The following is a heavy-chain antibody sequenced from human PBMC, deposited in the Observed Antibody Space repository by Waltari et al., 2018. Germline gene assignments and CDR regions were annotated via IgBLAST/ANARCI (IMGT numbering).Heavy chain of an antibody. CDR2: MSYSGAT. Sequence: QLQLQESRPGLVKPSETLSLTCSVSGVSISTTSHYWGWIRQPPGQGLEWIGTMSYSGATYSGPSLKSRVTIPRDTSKNQLSLRLGSVTAADTAVYYCATYIGASVGTAAYDVWGQGTMVTVSA. V-gene: IGHV4-39*01. D-gene: IGHD5-12*01. CDR1: GVSISTTSHY. J-gene: IGHJ3*01. CDR3: ATYIGASVGTAAYDV.